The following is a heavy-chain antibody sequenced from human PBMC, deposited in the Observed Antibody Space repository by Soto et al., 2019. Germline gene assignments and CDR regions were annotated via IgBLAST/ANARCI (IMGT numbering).Heavy chain of an antibody. V-gene: IGHV4-39*01. CDR3: ARHSLALRKNNWFDP. Sequence: SETLSLTCTVSGDSIISSDFYWGWVRQPPGKGLEWIGSIFYLGSSYYNPSLKSRVTMSVDTSKNQFSLRLRSVTAADTALYFCARHSLALRKNNWFDPCGQGIMVTVSS. CDR2: IFYLGSS. CDR1: GDSIISSDFY. D-gene: IGHD3-3*02. J-gene: IGHJ5*02.